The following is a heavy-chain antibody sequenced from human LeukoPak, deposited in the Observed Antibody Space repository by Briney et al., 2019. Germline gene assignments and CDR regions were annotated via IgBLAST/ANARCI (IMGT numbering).Heavy chain of an antibody. CDR3: ASSTRATIFGVALPY. V-gene: IGHV1-69*06. CDR2: IIPIFGTT. CDR1: GGTFSNYA. D-gene: IGHD3-3*01. Sequence: SVKVSCKASGGTFSNYAFSWVRQAPGQGLEWMGGIIPIFGTTNYAQKFQGRVTITADKSTSTAYMGLSSLRSEDTAVYYCASSTRATIFGVALPYWGQGTLVTVSS. J-gene: IGHJ4*02.